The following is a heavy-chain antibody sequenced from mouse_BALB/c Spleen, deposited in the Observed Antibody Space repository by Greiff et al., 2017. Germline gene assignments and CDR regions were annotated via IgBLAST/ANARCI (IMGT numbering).Heavy chain of an antibody. J-gene: IGHJ3*01. CDR2: ISYSGST. CDR1: GYSITSDYA. Sequence: VQLQQSGPGLVKPSQSLSLTCTVTGYSITSDYAWNWIRQFPGNKLEWMGYISYSGSTSYNPSLKSRISITRDTSKNQFFLQLNSVTTEDTATYYCARWGDYDVDWFAYWGQGTLVTVSA. V-gene: IGHV3-2*02. CDR3: ARWGDYDVDWFAY. D-gene: IGHD2-4*01.